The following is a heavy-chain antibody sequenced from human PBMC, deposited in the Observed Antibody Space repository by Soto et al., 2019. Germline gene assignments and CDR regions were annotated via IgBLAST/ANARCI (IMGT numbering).Heavy chain of an antibody. CDR3: AGGSGITIFGVVMVPYYYGMDV. J-gene: IGHJ6*02. Sequence: SVKVSCKASGGTFSSYAISWVRQAPGQGLEWMGGIIPIFGTANYAQEFQGRVTITADESTSTAYMELSSLRSEDTAVYYCAGGSGITIFGVVMVPYYYGMDVWGQGTTVTVSS. D-gene: IGHD3-3*01. CDR1: GGTFSSYA. CDR2: IIPIFGTA. V-gene: IGHV1-69*13.